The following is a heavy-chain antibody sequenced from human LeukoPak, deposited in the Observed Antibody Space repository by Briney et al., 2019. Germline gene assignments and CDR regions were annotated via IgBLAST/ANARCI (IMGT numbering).Heavy chain of an antibody. CDR3: ARGMGGAIDY. Sequence: GGSLRLSCAASGFTFSSYAMHWVRQAPGKGLEWVAVISYDGSNKYYADSVKGRFTISRDNSKNTLYLQMNSLRAEDTAVYYCARGMGGAIDYWGQGTLVTVSS. CDR2: ISYDGSNK. V-gene: IGHV3-30-3*01. D-gene: IGHD1-26*01. J-gene: IGHJ4*02. CDR1: GFTFSSYA.